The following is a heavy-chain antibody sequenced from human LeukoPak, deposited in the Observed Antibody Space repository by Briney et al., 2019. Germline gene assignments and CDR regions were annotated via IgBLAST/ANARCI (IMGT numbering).Heavy chain of an antibody. V-gene: IGHV3-30-3*01. CDR2: ISYDGSNK. D-gene: IGHD6-13*01. Sequence: GGSLRLSCAASGFTFSSYAIHWVRQAPGKGLEWVAIISYDGSNKFYSDSVTGRFTISRDNSKNTVSPQMNSLRAEDTALYYCARETAAAAGTPDFWGQGTPVTVSS. CDR1: GFTFSSYA. CDR3: ARETAAAAGTPDF. J-gene: IGHJ4*02.